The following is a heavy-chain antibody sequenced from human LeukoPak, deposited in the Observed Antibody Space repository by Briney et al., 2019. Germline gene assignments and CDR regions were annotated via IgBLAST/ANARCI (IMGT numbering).Heavy chain of an antibody. CDR1: GITLSNYG. CDR2: ISGSGGGT. D-gene: IGHD3-22*01. CDR3: AKRGVVIRVILVGFHKEAYYFDS. J-gene: IGHJ4*02. V-gene: IGHV3-23*01. Sequence: PGGSLRLSCAVSGITLSNYGMSWVRLAPGKGLEWVAGISGSGGGTNYADSVKGRFTISRDNPKNTLYLQMNSLTVEDTAVYFCAKRGVVIRVILVGFHKEAYYFDSWGQGALVTVSS.